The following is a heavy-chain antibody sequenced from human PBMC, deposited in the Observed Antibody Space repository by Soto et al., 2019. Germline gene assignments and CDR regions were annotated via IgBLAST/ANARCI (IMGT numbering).Heavy chain of an antibody. J-gene: IGHJ6*03. V-gene: IGHV1-18*01. CDR3: ARISDIDYYYMAV. CDR2: ISAYHWNT. Sequence: QVQLVQSGAEVKKPGASVKVSCKASGYTFTSYGISWGRQAPGQGLEWMGGISAYHWNTSYAQKLQGRVTMTPHTAASKAYIELRSLRSDDTAVYYFARISDIDYYYMAVGGKGTAVTVSS. D-gene: IGHD2-15*01. CDR1: GYTFTSYG.